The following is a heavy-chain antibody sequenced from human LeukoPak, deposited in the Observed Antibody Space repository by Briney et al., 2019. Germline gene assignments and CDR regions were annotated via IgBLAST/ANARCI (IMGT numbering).Heavy chain of an antibody. V-gene: IGHV4-59*01. J-gene: IGHJ5*02. CDR2: IYYSGST. Sequence: SETLSLTCTVSGGSISSYYWSWIRQPPGKGLEWIGYIYYSGSTNYNPSLKSRVTISVDTSKNQFSLKLSSVTAADTAVYYCARGGGSDWFDPWGQETLVTVSS. D-gene: IGHD3-3*01. CDR1: GGSISSYY. CDR3: ARGGGSDWFDP.